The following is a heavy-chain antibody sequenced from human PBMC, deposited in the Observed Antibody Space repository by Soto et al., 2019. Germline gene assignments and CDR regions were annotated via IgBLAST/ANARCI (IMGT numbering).Heavy chain of an antibody. Sequence: PSETLSLTCTVSGGSVSSGSYYWSWIRQPPGKGLEWIGYIYYIGSTNYNPSPKSRVTISVDTSKNQFSLKLSSVTAADTAVYYCARDGNKVFDYWGQGTLVTVSS. CDR2: IYYIGST. CDR1: GGSVSSGSYY. J-gene: IGHJ4*02. V-gene: IGHV4-61*01. CDR3: ARDGNKVFDY.